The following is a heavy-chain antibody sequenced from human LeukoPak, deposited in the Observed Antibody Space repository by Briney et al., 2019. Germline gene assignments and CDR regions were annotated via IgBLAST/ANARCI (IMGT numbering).Heavy chain of an antibody. V-gene: IGHV4-39*01. J-gene: IGHJ4*02. CDR1: GGSISSSFYY. D-gene: IGHD1-26*01. CDR3: ARQSGSYPIDY. CDR2: IYYSGST. Sequence: SETLSLTCTVSGGSISSSFYYWGWIRQPPGKGLEWIGSIYYSGSTYYNPSLKSRVTISVDTSKNQFSLKLSSVTAADTAVYYCARQSGSYPIDYWGQGTLVTVSS.